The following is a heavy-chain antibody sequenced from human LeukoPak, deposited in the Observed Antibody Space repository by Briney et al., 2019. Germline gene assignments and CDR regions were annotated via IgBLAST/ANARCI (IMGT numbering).Heavy chain of an antibody. J-gene: IGHJ6*04. Sequence: GGSLRLSCAASGFTFSSYWMSWVRQAPGKGLEWVANIKQDGSEKYYVDSVKGRFTISRDNSKNTLYLQMNSLRAEDTAVYYCAELGITMIGGVWGKRTTVTISS. CDR2: IKQDGSEK. D-gene: IGHD3-10*02. V-gene: IGHV3-7*01. CDR1: GFTFSSYW. CDR3: AELGITMIGGV.